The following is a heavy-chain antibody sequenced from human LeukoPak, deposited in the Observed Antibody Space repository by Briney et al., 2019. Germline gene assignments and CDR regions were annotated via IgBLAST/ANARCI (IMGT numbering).Heavy chain of an antibody. Sequence: GGSLRLSCAASGFTVSSNYMSWVRQAPGKGLEWVLVIYSGGSTYYADSVKGRFTISRHNSKNTLYLQMNSLRAEDTAVYYCARAKNWGALTAFDYWGQGTLVTVSS. J-gene: IGHJ4*02. D-gene: IGHD7-27*01. CDR2: IYSGGST. V-gene: IGHV3-53*04. CDR1: GFTVSSNY. CDR3: ARAKNWGALTAFDY.